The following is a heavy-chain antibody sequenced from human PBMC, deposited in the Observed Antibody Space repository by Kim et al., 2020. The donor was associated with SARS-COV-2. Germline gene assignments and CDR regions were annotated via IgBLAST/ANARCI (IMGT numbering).Heavy chain of an antibody. V-gene: IGHV3-23*01. CDR1: GFTFSSYA. CDR2: ISGSGGST. CDR3: ASEATSSSWYGRWFDP. Sequence: GGSLRLSCAASGFTFSSYAMSWVRQAPGKGLEWVSAISGSGGSTYYADSVKGRFTISRDNSKNTLYLQMNSLRAEDTAVYYCASEATSSSWYGRWFDPWGQGTLVTVSS. J-gene: IGHJ5*02. D-gene: IGHD6-13*01.